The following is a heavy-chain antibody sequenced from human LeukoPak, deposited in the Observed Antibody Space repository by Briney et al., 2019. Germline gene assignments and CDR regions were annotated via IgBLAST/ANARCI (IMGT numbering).Heavy chain of an antibody. CDR3: ARGPYYDFYMDV. CDR2: INSNSGGT. J-gene: IGHJ6*03. D-gene: IGHD3-3*01. CDR1: GYTFTGYY. Sequence: ASVRVSCKASGYTFTGYYMHWVRQAPGQGLEWMGRINSNSGGTNYAQKFQGRVTMTRDTSISTAYMELSSLRSDDTAVYYCARGPYYDFYMDVWGKGTTVPVSS. V-gene: IGHV1-2*06.